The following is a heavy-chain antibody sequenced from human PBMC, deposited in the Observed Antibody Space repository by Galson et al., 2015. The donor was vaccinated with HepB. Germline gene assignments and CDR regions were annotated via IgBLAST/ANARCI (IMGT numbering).Heavy chain of an antibody. V-gene: IGHV4-4*07. J-gene: IGHJ6*03. CDR2: HKPSETT. Sequence: ETLSLTCTVSGGSISGYYWSWIRHPAGKGLEWTGRHKPSETTNYNPSLQSRVTMSVDTSTNQFSLRLSSVTAADTAVYYCAREGDFWSGYPYYYYYYMDVWDKGTTVTVSS. CDR1: GGSISGYY. D-gene: IGHD3-3*01. CDR3: AREGDFWSGYPYYYYYYMDV.